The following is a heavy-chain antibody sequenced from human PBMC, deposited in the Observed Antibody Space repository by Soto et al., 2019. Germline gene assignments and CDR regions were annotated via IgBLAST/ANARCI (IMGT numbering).Heavy chain of an antibody. CDR2: ISGSGGST. V-gene: IGHV3-23*01. J-gene: IGHJ4*02. D-gene: IGHD6-19*01. Sequence: EVQLLESGGGLVQPGGSLRLSCAASGFTFSSYAMSWVRQAPGKGLEWVSIISGSGGSTYYADSVKGRFTISRDNSKNTLYLQMNSLRSEDTAVYFCASRSSGWYFGYWGQGPLVTVSS. CDR1: GFTFSSYA. CDR3: ASRSSGWYFGY.